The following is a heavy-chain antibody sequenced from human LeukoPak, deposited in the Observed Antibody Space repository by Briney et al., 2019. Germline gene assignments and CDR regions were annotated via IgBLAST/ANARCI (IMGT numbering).Heavy chain of an antibody. CDR3: ARERYCSSTSCLGWFDP. Sequence: SETLSLTCAVSGGSFSGYYWSWIRQPPGKGLEWIGEINHSGSTNYNPSLKSRVTISVDTSKNQFSLKLSSVTAADTAVYYCARERYCSSTSCLGWFDPWGQGTLVTVSS. D-gene: IGHD2-2*01. V-gene: IGHV4-34*01. CDR2: INHSGST. CDR1: GGSFSGYY. J-gene: IGHJ5*02.